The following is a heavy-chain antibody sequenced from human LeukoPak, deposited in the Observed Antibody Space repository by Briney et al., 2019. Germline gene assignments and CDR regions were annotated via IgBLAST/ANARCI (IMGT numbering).Heavy chain of an antibody. CDR3: ARGADGVSSNSRGWFDP. J-gene: IGHJ5*02. CDR2: IRTSSSYI. CDR1: GFTFISYG. Sequence: GGSLRLSRVVSGFTFISYGVNWVRQAPGKGREWVSSIRTSSSYIYYADSVKGRFTISRNNARNSLYLQMNTLRAEDTAVYSCARGADGVSSNSRGWFDPWGQGTLVTVSS. V-gene: IGHV3-21*01. D-gene: IGHD2-15*01.